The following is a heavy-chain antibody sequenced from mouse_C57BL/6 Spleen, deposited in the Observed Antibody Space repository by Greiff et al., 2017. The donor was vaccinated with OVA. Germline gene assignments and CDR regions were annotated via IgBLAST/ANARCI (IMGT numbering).Heavy chain of an antibody. CDR3: ARDRGNYAGAMDY. J-gene: IGHJ4*01. Sequence: EVQLQQSGPELVKPGASVMIPCKASGYTFTDYNMDWVKQSPGKSLEWIGDINPNTGGTIYNQKFKGKATLTVDKSSSTAYMELRSLTSEDTAVYYCARDRGNYAGAMDYWGQGTSVTVAS. CDR1: GYTFTDYN. D-gene: IGHD1-1*01. V-gene: IGHV1-18*01. CDR2: INPNTGGT.